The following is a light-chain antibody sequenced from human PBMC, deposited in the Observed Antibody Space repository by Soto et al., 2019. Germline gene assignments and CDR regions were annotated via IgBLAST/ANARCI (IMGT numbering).Light chain of an antibody. CDR3: SSYISSSTSVV. Sequence: QSALTQPASVSGSPGQSITSSCTGTSSYVGSYNYVSWYQQHPGKAPKLMIYDVSNRPSGVSDRCSGSKSGNTASLTISGLQAEDEADYYCSSYISSSTSVVFGGGTKLTVL. CDR2: DVS. CDR1: SSYVGSYNY. J-gene: IGLJ2*01. V-gene: IGLV2-14*01.